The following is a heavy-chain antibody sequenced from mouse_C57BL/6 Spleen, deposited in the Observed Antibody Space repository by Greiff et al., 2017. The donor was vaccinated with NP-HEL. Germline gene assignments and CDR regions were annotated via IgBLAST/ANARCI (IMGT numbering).Heavy chain of an antibody. V-gene: IGHV1-54*01. CDR3: ARERGGYDYDGGRWFAY. Sequence: QVQLQQSGAELVRPGTSVKVSCKASGYAFTNYLIEWVKQRPGQGLEWIGVINPGSGGTNYNEKFKGKATLTADKSSSTAYMQLSSLTSEDSAVYFCARERGGYDYDGGRWFAYWGQGTLVTVSA. CDR1: GYAFTNYL. D-gene: IGHD2-4*01. J-gene: IGHJ3*01. CDR2: INPGSGGT.